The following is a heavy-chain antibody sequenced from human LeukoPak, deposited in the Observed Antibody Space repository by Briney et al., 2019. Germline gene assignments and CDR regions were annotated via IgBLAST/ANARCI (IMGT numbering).Heavy chain of an antibody. CDR3: ARDGVPYYDSSGYHFDY. J-gene: IGHJ4*02. V-gene: IGHV1-46*01. D-gene: IGHD3-22*01. CDR2: INPSGGST. Sequence: GASVKVSCKASGYTFTSYYMHWVRQAPGPGLEWMGIINPSGGSTSYAQKFQGRVTMTRDTSTSTVYMELSSLRSEDTAVYYCARDGVPYYDSSGYHFDYWGQGTLVTVSS. CDR1: GYTFTSYY.